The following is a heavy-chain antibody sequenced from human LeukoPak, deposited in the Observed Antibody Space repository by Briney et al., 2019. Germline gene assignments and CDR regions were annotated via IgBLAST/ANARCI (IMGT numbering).Heavy chain of an antibody. V-gene: IGHV4-34*01. CDR1: GGSFSGYY. CDR2: INHSGST. CDR3: ALTEGGIAAAGITVYYYYYMDV. Sequence: SETLSLTCAVYGGSFSGYYWSWIRQPPGKGLEWIGEINHSGSTNYNPSLKSRVTISVDTSKNQFSLKLSSVTAADTAVYYCALTEGGIAAAGITVYYYYYMDVWGKGTTVTVSS. D-gene: IGHD6-13*01. J-gene: IGHJ6*03.